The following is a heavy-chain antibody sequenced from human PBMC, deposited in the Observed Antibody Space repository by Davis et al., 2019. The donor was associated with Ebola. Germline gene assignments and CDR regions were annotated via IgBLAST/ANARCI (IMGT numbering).Heavy chain of an antibody. CDR2: ISGSGGST. J-gene: IGHJ4*02. D-gene: IGHD3-3*01. Sequence: PGGSLRPSCAASGFTFSSYAMSWVRQAPGKGLELVSAISGSGGSTNYADSVKGRFTISRDNSKNTLYLQMNSLRAEDTAVYYCAKEDSHYDFWSGYSPYFDYWGQGTLVTVSS. CDR1: GFTFSSYA. CDR3: AKEDSHYDFWSGYSPYFDY. V-gene: IGHV3-23*01.